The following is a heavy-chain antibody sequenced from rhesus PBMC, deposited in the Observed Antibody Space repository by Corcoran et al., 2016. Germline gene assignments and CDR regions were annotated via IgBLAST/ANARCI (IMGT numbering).Heavy chain of an antibody. Sequence: VQLQQWGEGLVKPSETLSLACAVYGGSISGYYYWSWFRQPPGKGLEWIEYIDGSGGGTNYNPSLNNRVSISIATSKNQFSLKLSSVTAADTAVYYCARSGSYYLYYFDYWGQGVLVTVSS. V-gene: IGHV4-106*01. CDR3: ARSGSYYLYYFDY. CDR1: GGSISGYY. J-gene: IGHJ4*01. CDR2: IDGSGGGT. D-gene: IGHD3-16*01.